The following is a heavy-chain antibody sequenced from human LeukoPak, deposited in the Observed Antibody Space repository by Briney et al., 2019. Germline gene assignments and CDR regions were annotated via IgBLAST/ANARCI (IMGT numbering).Heavy chain of an antibody. CDR2: IYYSGST. Sequence: PSETLSLTCTVSGGSISSYYWSWIRQPPGKGLEWIGYIYYSGSTNYNPSLKSRVTMSVDTSKNQFSLKLRSVTAADTAVYYCARVASTGPFDYWGQGTLVTVSS. J-gene: IGHJ4*02. D-gene: IGHD2-8*02. V-gene: IGHV4-59*01. CDR1: GGSISSYY. CDR3: ARVASTGPFDY.